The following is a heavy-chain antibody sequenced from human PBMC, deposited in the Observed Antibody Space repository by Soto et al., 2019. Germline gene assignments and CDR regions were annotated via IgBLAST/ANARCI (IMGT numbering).Heavy chain of an antibody. CDR2: IDWDDDK. J-gene: IGHJ4*02. Sequence: ESGPTLVNPTQTLTLTCTFSGFSLSANGMRVNWIRQPPGKALEWLARIDWDDDKFYSTSLKTRLTTSKDTSKNQVVLTMTNMDPVDTATYYCARISTLYDSSGYFYDYWGQGTLVTVSS. V-gene: IGHV2-70*04. CDR3: ARISTLYDSSGYFYDY. D-gene: IGHD3-22*01. CDR1: GFSLSANGMR.